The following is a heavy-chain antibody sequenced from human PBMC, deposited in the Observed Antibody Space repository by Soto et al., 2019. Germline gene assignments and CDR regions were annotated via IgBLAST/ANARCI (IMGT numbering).Heavy chain of an antibody. Sequence: PGGSLRLSCAASGFTFSSHSMNWVRQAPGKGLEWVAVISYDGSNKYYADSVKGRFTISRDNSKNTLYLQMNSLRAEDTAVYYCAKDPYCGGDCYIGLLDYWGQGTLVTVSS. CDR2: ISYDGSNK. CDR1: GFTFSSHS. J-gene: IGHJ4*02. CDR3: AKDPYCGGDCYIGLLDY. V-gene: IGHV3-30*18. D-gene: IGHD2-21*02.